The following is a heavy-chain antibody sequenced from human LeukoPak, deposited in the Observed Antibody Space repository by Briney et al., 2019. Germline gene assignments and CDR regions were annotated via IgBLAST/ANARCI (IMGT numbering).Heavy chain of an antibody. Sequence: SETLSLTCAVYGGSFSGYYWSWIRQPPGKGREWIGEINHSGSTNYNPSLKSRVTISVDTSKNQFSLKLSAVTAAATAVYYCARVYSSDHWFDPWGQGTLVTVSS. D-gene: IGHD6-19*01. V-gene: IGHV4-34*01. CDR1: GGSFSGYY. J-gene: IGHJ5*02. CDR2: INHSGST. CDR3: ARVYSSDHWFDP.